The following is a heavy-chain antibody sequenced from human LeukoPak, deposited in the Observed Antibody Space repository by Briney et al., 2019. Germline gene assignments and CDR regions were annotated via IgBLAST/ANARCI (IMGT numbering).Heavy chain of an antibody. CDR3: ANLDVGATSIYYYYGMDV. Sequence: GGSLRLSCAASGFTFSSYAMSWVRQAPGKGLEWVSAISGSGGSTYYADSVKGWFTISRDNSKNTLYLQMNSLRAEDTAVYYCANLDVGATSIYYYYGMDVWGQGTTVTVSS. CDR1: GFTFSSYA. D-gene: IGHD1-26*01. V-gene: IGHV3-23*01. CDR2: ISGSGGST. J-gene: IGHJ6*02.